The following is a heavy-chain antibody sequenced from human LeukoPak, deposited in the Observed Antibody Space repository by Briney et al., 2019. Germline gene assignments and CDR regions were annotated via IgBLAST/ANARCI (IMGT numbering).Heavy chain of an antibody. CDR1: GFTFSSYW. CDR2: IKQDANEE. D-gene: IGHD3-22*01. Sequence: GGALRLSCAVSGFTFSSYWMSWVRQAPGKGREWVAHIKQDANEEYYVDSVKGRFTISRDNTRDSLYLQMNSLRAEDTAVYYCARIKAVYYHDSSGYYIDYWGQGTLVTVSS. V-gene: IGHV3-7*01. J-gene: IGHJ4*02. CDR3: ARIKAVYYHDSSGYYIDY.